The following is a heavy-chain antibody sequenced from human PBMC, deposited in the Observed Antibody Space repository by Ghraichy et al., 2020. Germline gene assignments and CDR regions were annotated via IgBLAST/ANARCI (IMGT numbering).Heavy chain of an antibody. J-gene: IGHJ6*02. CDR2: INHSGST. CDR1: GGSFSGYY. CDR3: ARGYVGYCSGGSCYRVSHYYYYGMDV. V-gene: IGHV4-34*01. D-gene: IGHD2-15*01. Sequence: SQTLSLTCAVYGGSFSGYYWSWIRQPPGKGLEWIGEINHSGSTNYNPSLKSRVTISVDTSKNPFSLTLSSVTAADTAVYYCARGYVGYCSGGSCYRVSHYYYYGMDVWGQGTTVTVSS.